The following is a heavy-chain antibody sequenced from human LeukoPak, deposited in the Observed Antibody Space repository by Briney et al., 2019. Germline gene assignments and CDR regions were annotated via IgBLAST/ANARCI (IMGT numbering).Heavy chain of an antibody. D-gene: IGHD1-26*01. CDR1: GGSFSSYY. J-gene: IGHJ3*02. CDR2: LYYNGIT. V-gene: IGHV4-39*02. Sequence: SETLSLTCAVYGGSFSSYYCGWIRQPPGKGLEWIGTLYYNGITYYNPSLKSRVTISVDTSKNHFSLKLSSVTAADTAVYYCATWSGRYSSDAFDIWGQGTMVTVSS. CDR3: ATWSGRYSSDAFDI.